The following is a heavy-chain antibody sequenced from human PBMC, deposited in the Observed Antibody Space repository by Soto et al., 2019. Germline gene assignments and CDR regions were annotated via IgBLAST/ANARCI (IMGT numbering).Heavy chain of an antibody. Sequence: EVQLLESGGDLVQPGGSLRLSCAASGFTFINYAMSWVRQAPGLGLEWVPSISGSGGRADYADSVRGRFTISRDNSKKTLSLQMNSLRVDETAIYYCAKYYASGSYYHFDSWGQGTLVTVSS. V-gene: IGHV3-23*01. J-gene: IGHJ4*02. D-gene: IGHD3-10*01. CDR2: ISGSGGRA. CDR1: GFTFINYA. CDR3: AKYYASGSYYHFDS.